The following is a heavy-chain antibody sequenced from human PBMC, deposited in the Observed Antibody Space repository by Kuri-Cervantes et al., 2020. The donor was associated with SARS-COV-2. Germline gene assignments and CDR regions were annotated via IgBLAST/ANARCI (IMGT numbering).Heavy chain of an antibody. V-gene: IGHV4-59*08. CDR2: IYYSGST. J-gene: IGHJ4*02. Sequence: SEILSLTCTVSGGSISSYYWSWIRQPPGKGLEWIGYIYYSGSTNYNPSLKSRVTISVDTSKNQFSLKLTSVTAADTAIYYCARHYAFDRFHKWGQGTQVTVSS. CDR3: ARHYAFDRFHK. CDR1: GGSISSYY. D-gene: IGHD3-9*01.